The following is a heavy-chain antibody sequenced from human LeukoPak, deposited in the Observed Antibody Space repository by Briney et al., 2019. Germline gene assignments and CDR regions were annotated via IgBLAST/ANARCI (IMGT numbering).Heavy chain of an antibody. CDR1: GYTFTGYG. CDR2: ISTYNGKT. D-gene: IGHD2-15*01. J-gene: IGHJ6*02. V-gene: IGHV1-18*01. CDR3: ARYIVVVVAATPASDYYYGMDV. Sequence: ASVRVSCKASGYTFTGYGITWVRQAPGQGLEWMGWISTYNGKTDYAQKLQGRVTMTTDTSTSTAYMELRSLRSDDTAVYYCARYIVVVVAATPASDYYYGMDVWGQGTTVTVSS.